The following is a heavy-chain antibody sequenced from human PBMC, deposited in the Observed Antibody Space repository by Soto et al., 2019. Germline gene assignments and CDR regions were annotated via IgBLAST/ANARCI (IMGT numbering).Heavy chain of an antibody. Sequence: QVQLVESGGGVVQPGRSLRLSCAASGFTFSSYAMHWVRQAPGKGLGWVAVISYDGSNKYYADSVKGRFTISRDNSKNTLDLQMNSLRAEDRAVYYCARDPGVGRPNYFDYWGQGTIVTFSS. V-gene: IGHV3-30-3*01. CDR3: ARDPGVGRPNYFDY. D-gene: IGHD7-27*01. CDR2: ISYDGSNK. J-gene: IGHJ4*02. CDR1: GFTFSSYA.